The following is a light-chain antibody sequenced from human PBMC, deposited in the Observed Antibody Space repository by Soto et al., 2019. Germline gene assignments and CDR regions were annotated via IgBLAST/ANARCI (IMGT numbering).Light chain of an antibody. J-gene: IGKJ2*01. Sequence: EIVLSQSPAILSLSPGDRATLSCRASQTVSSFLAWYQQKPGQAPRLLIYDTSNRATGVPARFSASGSGTDFTLTISSLEPEDFAVYFCQQRYNWPPTFGQGTMLEIK. CDR2: DTS. CDR1: QTVSSF. V-gene: IGKV3-11*01. CDR3: QQRYNWPPT.